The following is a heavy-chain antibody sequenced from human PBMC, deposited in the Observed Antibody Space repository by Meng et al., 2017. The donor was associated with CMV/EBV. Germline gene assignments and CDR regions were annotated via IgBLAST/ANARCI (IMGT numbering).Heavy chain of an antibody. V-gene: IGHV2-5*02. D-gene: IGHD6-13*01. CDR2: IYWDDDK. J-gene: IGHJ5*02. CDR1: VLSLSTSGVG. Sequence: ITFKASGPPLVKPTQTLTLPCTFSVLSLSTSGVGVGWIRPPPGKALEWLALIYWDDDKRYSPSLKSRLTITKDTSKNQVVLTMTNMDPVDTATYYCAHKGRRMAAAGINWFDPWGQGTLVTVSS. CDR3: AHKGRRMAAAGINWFDP.